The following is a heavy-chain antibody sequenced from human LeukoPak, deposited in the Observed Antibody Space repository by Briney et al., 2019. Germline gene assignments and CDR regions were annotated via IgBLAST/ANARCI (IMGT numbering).Heavy chain of an antibody. V-gene: IGHV4-38-2*02. CDR3: ARALGAFDI. CDR1: GYSISSGYY. Sequence: SETLSLTCNVSGYSISSGYYWGWIRQPPGKGLEWIGKIYHSGITAYNPSLKSRVTISFDTSENHFSLKLASVTAADTAVYYCARALGAFDIWGQGTMVNVSS. CDR2: IYHSGIT. J-gene: IGHJ3*02.